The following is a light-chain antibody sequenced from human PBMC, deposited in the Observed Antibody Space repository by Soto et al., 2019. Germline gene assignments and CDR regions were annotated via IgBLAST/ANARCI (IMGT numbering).Light chain of an antibody. CDR2: WAS. Sequence: DIVMTQSPDSLAVSLGERATINCRSSQSVLYRSNNKNYLNWYQQKPGQPPRLLIYWASTRESGVPDRFSGSGSGTDFTLTISRLQAEDGAVYYCQQYYSTPPTFGPGTKVDIK. CDR3: QQYYSTPPT. CDR1: QSVLYRSNNKNY. J-gene: IGKJ3*01. V-gene: IGKV4-1*01.